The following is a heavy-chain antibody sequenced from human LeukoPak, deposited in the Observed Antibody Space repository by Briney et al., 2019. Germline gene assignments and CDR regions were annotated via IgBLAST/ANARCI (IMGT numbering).Heavy chain of an antibody. V-gene: IGHV3-21*01. CDR3: ARGYLNVLRFLEWLRMHMDV. Sequence: GGSLRLSCAASGFTFSSYSMNWVRQAPGKGLEWVSSISSSSSYIYYADSVKGRFTVSRGNAKNSLYLQMNSLRAEDTAVYYCARGYLNVLRFLEWLRMHMDVWGQGTTATVSS. J-gene: IGHJ6*02. CDR1: GFTFSSYS. D-gene: IGHD3-3*01. CDR2: ISSSSSYI.